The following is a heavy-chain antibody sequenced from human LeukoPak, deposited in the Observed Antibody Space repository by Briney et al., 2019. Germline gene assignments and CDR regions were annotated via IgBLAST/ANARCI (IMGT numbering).Heavy chain of an antibody. D-gene: IGHD3-10*01. CDR1: GGSFSGYY. CDR2: INHSGGT. V-gene: IGHV4-34*01. Sequence: KPSETLSLTCAVYGGSFSGYYWSWIRQPPGKGLEWIGEINHSGGTNYNPSLKSRVTISVDTSKNRFSLKLSSVTAADTAVYYCARDSGWQNYFDYWGQGTLVTVSS. CDR3: ARDSGWQNYFDY. J-gene: IGHJ4*02.